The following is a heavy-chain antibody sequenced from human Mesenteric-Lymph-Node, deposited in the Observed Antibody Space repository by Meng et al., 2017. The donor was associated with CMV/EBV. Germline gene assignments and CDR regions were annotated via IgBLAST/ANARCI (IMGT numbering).Heavy chain of an antibody. CDR2: VNPKSGGT. Sequence: ASVKVSCKATGYTFTGYYMHWVRKAPGQGLEWMGWVNPKSGGTNYAQNFEGRATMTTDTSISTAYMELSSLRSDDTAVYYCARDPQTYYSFWSGYYTTFDIWGQGTMVTVSS. CDR1: GYTFTGYY. J-gene: IGHJ3*02. CDR3: ARDPQTYYSFWSGYYTTFDI. V-gene: IGHV1-2*02. D-gene: IGHD3-3*01.